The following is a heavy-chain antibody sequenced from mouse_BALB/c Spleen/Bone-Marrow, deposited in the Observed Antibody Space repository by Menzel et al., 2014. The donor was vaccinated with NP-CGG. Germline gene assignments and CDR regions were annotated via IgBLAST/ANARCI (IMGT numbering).Heavy chain of an antibody. CDR2: IWAGGST. V-gene: IGHV2-9*02. D-gene: IGHD1-1*01. J-gene: IGHJ4*01. CDR3: ARGSYYEGAVDY. Sequence: QVQLQQSGPGLVAPSQSLSITCTVSGFSLTSYGVHWVRQPPGKALEWLGVIWAGGSTNYNSALMSRLSISKDNSESQVFLKMNSLQTDDTAMYYCARGSYYEGAVDYWGQGTSVTVSS. CDR1: GFSLTSYG.